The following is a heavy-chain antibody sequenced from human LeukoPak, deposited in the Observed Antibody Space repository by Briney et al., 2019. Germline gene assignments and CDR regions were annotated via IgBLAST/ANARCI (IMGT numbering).Heavy chain of an antibody. J-gene: IGHJ3*02. CDR3: ARDEFGDNDAFDI. V-gene: IGHV3-23*01. Sequence: GVSVRLSCAASRFTFSSYAMSWVRNAPGKGLEWVSDINGSGGSTYYADSVRGRFTIYRDNAKNSVYLQIDSLRVEDTAVYCCARDEFGDNDAFDIWGQGTMVTVSS. CDR1: RFTFSSYA. D-gene: IGHD3-16*01. CDR2: INGSGGST.